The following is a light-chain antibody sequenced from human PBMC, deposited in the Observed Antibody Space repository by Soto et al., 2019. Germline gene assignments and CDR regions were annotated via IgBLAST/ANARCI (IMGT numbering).Light chain of an antibody. CDR2: LGS. Sequence: EIVMTQSPPSLTVTPGEPASISCRSSQRLLHSNGNHFLDWYLQKPGQSPQLLIYLGSYRASGVPDRVSGSGAGTDFKLKITRVEAGDFWVYYCMQALQTPYTFGQGTKLEIK. J-gene: IGKJ2*01. CDR1: QRLLHSNGNHF. V-gene: IGKV2-28*01. CDR3: MQALQTPYT.